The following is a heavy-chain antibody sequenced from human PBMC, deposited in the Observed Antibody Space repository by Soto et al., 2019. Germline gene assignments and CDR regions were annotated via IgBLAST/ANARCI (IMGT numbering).Heavy chain of an antibody. J-gene: IGHJ5*02. D-gene: IGHD6-19*01. CDR3: ARASGWYSYWFDP. Sequence: QVQLVQSGAEVKKPGASVKVSCKASGYTFTGYYMHWVRQAPGQGLEWMGWINPNSGGTNYAQKSQGWVTMTRDTSISTAYMELSRLRSDDTAVYYCARASGWYSYWFDPWGQGTLVTVSS. CDR2: INPNSGGT. CDR1: GYTFTGYY. V-gene: IGHV1-2*04.